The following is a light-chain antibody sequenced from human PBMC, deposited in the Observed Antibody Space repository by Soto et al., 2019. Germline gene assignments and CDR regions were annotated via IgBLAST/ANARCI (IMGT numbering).Light chain of an antibody. CDR1: QSVSSSY. Sequence: EIVLTQSPGTLSLCPGERATLSCRASQSVSSSYLGWYQQKPGQAPRLLIYGASSRATGIPDRFSGSGSGTDFTLTISRLEPEDFAVYYCQQYGSSFSFTFGPGTKVDIK. CDR3: QQYGSSFSFT. J-gene: IGKJ3*01. CDR2: GAS. V-gene: IGKV3-20*01.